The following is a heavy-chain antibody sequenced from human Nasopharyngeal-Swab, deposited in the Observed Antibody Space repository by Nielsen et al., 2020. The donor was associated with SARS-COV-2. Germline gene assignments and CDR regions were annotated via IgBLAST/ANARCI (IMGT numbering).Heavy chain of an antibody. V-gene: IGHV3-11*04. J-gene: IGHJ4*02. Sequence: GESLKISCAASGFTFSDYYMSWIRQAPGKGLEWVSYISSSGSTIYYADSVKGRFTISRDNAKNSLYLQMNSLRAEDTAVYYRARSNGDDYGDPQESYYFDYWGQGTLVTVSS. CDR1: GFTFSDYY. CDR2: ISSSGSTI. CDR3: ARSNGDDYGDPQESYYFDY. D-gene: IGHD4-17*01.